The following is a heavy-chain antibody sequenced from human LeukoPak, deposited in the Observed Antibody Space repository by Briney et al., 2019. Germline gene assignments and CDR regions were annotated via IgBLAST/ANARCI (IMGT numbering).Heavy chain of an antibody. V-gene: IGHV3-48*01. D-gene: IGHD3-22*01. CDR2: ISSSSSTI. Sequence: PGGSLRLSCAASGFTFSSYSMNWVRQAPGKGLEWVSYISSSSSTIYYADSVKGRFTISRDNAKNSLYLQMNSLRAEDTAVYYCARDPYYYDSSGYPKAFDIWGQGTMVTVSS. CDR3: ARDPYYYDSSGYPKAFDI. J-gene: IGHJ3*02. CDR1: GFTFSSYS.